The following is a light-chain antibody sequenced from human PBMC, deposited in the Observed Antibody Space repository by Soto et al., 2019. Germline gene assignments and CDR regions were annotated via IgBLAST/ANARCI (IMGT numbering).Light chain of an antibody. CDR2: DAS. CDR1: QSVSSSS. CDR3: QQYGSPPWT. V-gene: IGKV3-20*01. J-gene: IGKJ1*01. Sequence: EIVLTQSPGTLSLSPGERATLSCRASQSVSSSSLAWYQQKPGQAPRLLIYDASSRATGIPDRFSGSGSGTDFTLTISRLEPEDFAVYYCQQYGSPPWTFGQGTKVEIK.